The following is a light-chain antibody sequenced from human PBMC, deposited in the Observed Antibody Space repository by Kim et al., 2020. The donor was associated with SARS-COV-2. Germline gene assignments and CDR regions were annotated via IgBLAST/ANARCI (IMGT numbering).Light chain of an antibody. J-gene: IGLJ2*01. CDR2: DDN. CDR1: SGSNASND. V-gene: IGLV6-57*03. CDR3: QSYDSSNHVV. Sequence: VNTPGTRGSGSNASNDGQCYQQRPGSAPTTVIYDDNQRPAWVPVRFSGSIDSSSNSASLTISGLKTEDEADYYCQSYDSSNHVVFGGGTQLTVL.